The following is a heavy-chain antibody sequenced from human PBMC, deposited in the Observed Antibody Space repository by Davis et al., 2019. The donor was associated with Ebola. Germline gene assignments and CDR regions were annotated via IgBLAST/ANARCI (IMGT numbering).Heavy chain of an antibody. V-gene: IGHV3-48*04. CDR3: ARDPGYGGPDY. J-gene: IGHJ4*02. CDR2: ISGSSTTI. Sequence: PGGSLRLSCAASGFTFSSYGMNWVRQSPGKGLEWVSYISGSSTTIYYADSVKGRFTISRDNAKNSLYLQMNSLRAEDTAVYYCARDPGYGGPDYWGQGTLVTVSS. D-gene: IGHD4-23*01. CDR1: GFTFSSYG.